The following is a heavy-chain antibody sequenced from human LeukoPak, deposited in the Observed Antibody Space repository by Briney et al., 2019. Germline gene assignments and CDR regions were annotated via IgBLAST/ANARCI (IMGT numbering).Heavy chain of an antibody. CDR2: IWYDGSNK. D-gene: IGHD6-19*01. J-gene: IGHJ4*02. Sequence: GRSLRLSCAASGFTFSSYGMHWVRQAPGKGLEWVAVIWYDGSNKYYADSVKGRFTISRDNSKNTLYLQMSSLRAEDTAVYYCAKDSVAGYADYWGQGTLVTVSS. V-gene: IGHV3-33*06. CDR3: AKDSVAGYADY. CDR1: GFTFSSYG.